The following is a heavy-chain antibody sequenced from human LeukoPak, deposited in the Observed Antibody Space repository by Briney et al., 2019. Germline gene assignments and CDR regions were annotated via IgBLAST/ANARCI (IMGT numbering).Heavy chain of an antibody. J-gene: IGHJ4*02. V-gene: IGHV3-23*01. D-gene: IGHD4-23*01. CDR3: VRGNDYGGPHY. Sequence: GGSLRLSCAASGFTFSSYAMSWVRQAPGKGLEWVSAISGSGGSTYYADSVKGRFTISRDNSKNTLYLQMNSLRAEDAAVYYCVRGNDYGGPHYWGQGTLVTVSS. CDR2: ISGSGGST. CDR1: GFTFSSYA.